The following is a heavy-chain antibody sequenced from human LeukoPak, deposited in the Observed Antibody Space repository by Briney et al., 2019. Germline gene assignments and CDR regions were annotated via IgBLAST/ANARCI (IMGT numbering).Heavy chain of an antibody. D-gene: IGHD3-22*01. CDR2: IHPSGML. CDR3: SRGLDSRKLGY. CDR1: GASFNSDDQY. Sequence: MASETLSLTCTVSGASFNSDDQYWNWLRQSPGKGLEWIGSIHPSGMLYNNPSLESRVTMSRDTSKNQFSLNLNSVTDADTAVYFCSRGLDSRKLGYWGQGILVTVSS. V-gene: IGHV4-31*03. J-gene: IGHJ4*02.